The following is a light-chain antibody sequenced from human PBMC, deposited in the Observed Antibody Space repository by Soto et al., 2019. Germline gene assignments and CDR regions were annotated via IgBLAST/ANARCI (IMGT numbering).Light chain of an antibody. CDR2: GGT. Sequence: QSVLTQPPSVSGAPGQRVTISCNGSSSNIGAGFDVHWYQQFPGTAPKLLIYGGTIRPSGVPDRFSGSKSGTSASLAITGLQAEDEADYYCQSFWLFGGGTKLTVL. V-gene: IGLV1-40*01. CDR3: QSFWL. J-gene: IGLJ2*01. CDR1: SSNIGAGFD.